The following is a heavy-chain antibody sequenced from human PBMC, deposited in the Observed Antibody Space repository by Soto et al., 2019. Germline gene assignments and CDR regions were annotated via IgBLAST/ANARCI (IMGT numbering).Heavy chain of an antibody. CDR1: GYTFTSYG. V-gene: IGHV1-18*04. D-gene: IGHD3-16*01. Sequence: ASVKVSCKASGYTFTSYGISWVRQAPGQGLEWMGWISAYNGNTNYAQKLQGRVTMTTDTSTSTAYMELRSLRSDDTAVYYCAREIRYDYVWGSHPPDYWGQGTLVTVSS. J-gene: IGHJ4*02. CDR3: AREIRYDYVWGSHPPDY. CDR2: ISAYNGNT.